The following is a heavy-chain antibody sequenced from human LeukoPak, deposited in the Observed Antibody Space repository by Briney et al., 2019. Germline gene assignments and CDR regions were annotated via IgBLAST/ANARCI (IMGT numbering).Heavy chain of an antibody. V-gene: IGHV4-59*01. CDR1: GGSISSYY. CDR3: ARSGYSYGADAFDI. CDR2: IHYSGST. Sequence: PSETLSLTCTVSGGSISSYYWSWIRQPPGKGLEWIGYIHYSGSTNYNPSLKSRVTISVDTSKNQFSLKLSSVTAADTAVYYCARSGYSYGADAFDIWGQGTMVTVSS. J-gene: IGHJ3*02. D-gene: IGHD5-18*01.